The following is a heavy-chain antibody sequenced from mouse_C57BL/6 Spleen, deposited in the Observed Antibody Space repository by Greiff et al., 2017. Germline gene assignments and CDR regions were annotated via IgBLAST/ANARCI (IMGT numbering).Heavy chain of an antibody. CDR2: IHPNSGST. Sequence: VQLQESGAELVKPGASVKLSCKASGYTFTSYWMHWVKQRPGQGLEWIGMIHPNSGSTNYNEKFKSKATLTVDKSSSTAYMQLSSLTSEDSAVYYCARAHYYGSSYDYFDYWGQGTTLTVSS. CDR1: GYTFTSYW. D-gene: IGHD1-1*01. CDR3: ARAHYYGSSYDYFDY. J-gene: IGHJ2*01. V-gene: IGHV1-64*01.